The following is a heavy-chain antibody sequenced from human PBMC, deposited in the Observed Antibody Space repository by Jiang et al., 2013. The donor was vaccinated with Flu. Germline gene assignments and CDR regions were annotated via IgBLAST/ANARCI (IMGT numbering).Heavy chain of an antibody. V-gene: IGHV1-24*01. Sequence: GAEVKKPGASVKVSCKVSGYTLTELSMHWVRQAPGKGLEWMGGFDPEDGETIYAQKFQGRVTMTEDTSTDTAYMELSSLRSEDTAVYYCATDPLRGDGYNYYYYYGMDVWGQGTTVTVSS. D-gene: IGHD5-24*01. CDR1: GYTLTELS. J-gene: IGHJ6*02. CDR2: FDPEDGET. CDR3: ATDPLRGDGYNYYYYYGMDV.